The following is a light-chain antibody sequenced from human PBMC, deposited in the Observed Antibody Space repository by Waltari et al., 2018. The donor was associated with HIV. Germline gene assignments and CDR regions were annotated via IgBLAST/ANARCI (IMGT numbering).Light chain of an antibody. CDR3: QQTNGFPLT. CDR1: QGIRTW. Sequence: DIQMTQSPCYMSAFVGGRATITCRASQGIRTWLAWYQQKPGKVPQLLIHGASSLHSGVPSRFNGSGSGTQFSLTISNLQSEDFATYYCQQTNGFPLTFGGGTTVE. CDR2: GAS. V-gene: IGKV1-12*01. J-gene: IGKJ4*01.